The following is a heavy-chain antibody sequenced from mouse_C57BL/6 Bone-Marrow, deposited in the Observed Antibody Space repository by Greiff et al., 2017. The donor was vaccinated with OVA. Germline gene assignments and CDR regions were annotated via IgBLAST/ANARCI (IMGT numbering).Heavy chain of an antibody. CDR3: ARLTGRRYYAMDY. D-gene: IGHD4-1*01. Sequence: EVKVVESGGGLVKPGGSLKLSCAASGFTFSDYGMHWVRQAPEKGLEWVAYISSGSSTIYYADTVKGRFTISRDNAKNTLFLQMTSLRSEDTAMYYCARLTGRRYYAMDYWGQGTSVTVSS. V-gene: IGHV5-17*01. J-gene: IGHJ4*01. CDR1: GFTFSDYG. CDR2: ISSGSSTI.